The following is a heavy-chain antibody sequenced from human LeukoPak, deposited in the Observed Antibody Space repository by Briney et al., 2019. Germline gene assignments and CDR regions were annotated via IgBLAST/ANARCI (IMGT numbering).Heavy chain of an antibody. Sequence: PSETLSLTCAVYGGSFSGYYWGWIRQPPGKGLEWIGEINHSGSTNYNPSLKSRVTISVDTSKNQFSLKLSSVTAADTAVYYCARGYWGLMRYFDLWGRGTLVTVSS. D-gene: IGHD7-27*01. CDR1: GGSFSGYY. V-gene: IGHV4-34*01. CDR2: INHSGST. J-gene: IGHJ2*01. CDR3: ARGYWGLMRYFDL.